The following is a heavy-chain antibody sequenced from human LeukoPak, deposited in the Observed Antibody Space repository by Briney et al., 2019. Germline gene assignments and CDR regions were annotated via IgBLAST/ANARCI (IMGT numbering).Heavy chain of an antibody. D-gene: IGHD5-18*01. CDR2: INHSGST. V-gene: IGHV4-34*01. J-gene: IGHJ4*02. CDR3: ARDYSYGSTFVASFDY. Sequence: PSETLSLTCTVSGGSISSYYWSWIRQPPGKGLEWIGEINHSGSTNYNPSLKSRVTISVDTSKNQFSLKLSSVTAADTAVYYCARDYSYGSTFVASFDYWGQGTLVTVSS. CDR1: GGSISSYY.